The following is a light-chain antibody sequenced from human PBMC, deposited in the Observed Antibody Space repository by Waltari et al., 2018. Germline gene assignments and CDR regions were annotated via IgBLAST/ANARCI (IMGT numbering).Light chain of an antibody. CDR2: DVT. V-gene: IGLV2-14*03. Sequence: QSALTQPASVSGTPGQSITISCSGIGSDIGGNKYVSWYQQHPGEAPKVIIYDVTSRPSGVSDRFSGSKSGNTAFLTISGLQAEDEADYYCSSYATTRVIFGGGTKVTVL. CDR1: GSDIGGNKY. J-gene: IGLJ2*01. CDR3: SSYATTRVI.